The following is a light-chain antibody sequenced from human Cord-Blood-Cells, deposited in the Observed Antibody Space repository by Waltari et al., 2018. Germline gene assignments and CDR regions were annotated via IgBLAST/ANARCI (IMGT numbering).Light chain of an antibody. CDR1: QGISSA. Sequence: AIQLTQSPSSLSASVGDRVTITCRASQGISSALAWYQQKPGKAPKLLIYDAFRLESGVPSRFSGSGSGTDFTLTISSLQPEDFATYYCQQFDSYPYTFGQGTKLEIK. CDR2: DAF. CDR3: QQFDSYPYT. J-gene: IGKJ2*01. V-gene: IGKV1-13*02.